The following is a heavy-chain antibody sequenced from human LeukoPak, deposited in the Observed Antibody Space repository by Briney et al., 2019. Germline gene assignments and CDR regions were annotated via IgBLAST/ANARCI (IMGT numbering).Heavy chain of an antibody. J-gene: IGHJ4*02. CDR3: ATFSGAHHKTFDS. CDR2: IKQDGSDK. Sequence: GGSLRLSCAASGLTFRNYWMSWVRQAPGKGLEWVANIKQDGSDKFYVDSVNGRFTISRDNAKNSLYLQMNTLRAEDTAIYYGATFSGAHHKTFDSWGQGTLVTVSS. V-gene: IGHV3-7*01. CDR1: GLTFRNYW. D-gene: IGHD1-14*01.